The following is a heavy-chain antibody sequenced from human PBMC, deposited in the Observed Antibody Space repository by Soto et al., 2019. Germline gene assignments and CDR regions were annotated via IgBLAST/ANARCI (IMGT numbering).Heavy chain of an antibody. CDR1: GGTFSSYA. J-gene: IGHJ6*02. CDR3: SFEYSSGWSSGSHYYGMDV. D-gene: IGHD6-19*01. V-gene: IGHV1-69*06. CDR2: IIPIFGTA. Sequence: SVKVSCKASGGTFSSYAISWVRQAPGQGLEWMGGIIPIFGTANYAQKFQGRVTITADKSTSTAYMELSSLRSEDTAVYYCSFEYSSGWSSGSHYYGMDVWGQGTTVTVSS.